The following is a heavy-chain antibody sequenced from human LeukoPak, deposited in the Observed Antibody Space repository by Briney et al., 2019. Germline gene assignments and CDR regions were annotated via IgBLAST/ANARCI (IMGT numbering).Heavy chain of an antibody. D-gene: IGHD3-10*01. J-gene: IGHJ6*04. CDR3: ASREYYGSGSYRTRPYYYYGMDV. Sequence: GGSLRLSCAASGFTFSSYEMNWVRQAPGKGLEWVSYISSSGNTILHAHSVEGPFTISRDNAKNSLYLQMNSLRPEDTAVYYCASREYYGSGSYRTRPYYYYGMDVWGKGTTVTVSS. CDR1: GFTFSSYE. CDR2: ISSSGNTI. V-gene: IGHV3-48*03.